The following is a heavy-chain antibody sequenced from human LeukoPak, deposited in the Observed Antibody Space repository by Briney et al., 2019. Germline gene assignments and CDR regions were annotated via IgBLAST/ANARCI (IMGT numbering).Heavy chain of an antibody. V-gene: IGHV4-39*07. CDR3: ARAVGTSRNFFDY. D-gene: IGHD4-23*01. CDR1: GDSISSSSSY. J-gene: IGHJ4*02. Sequence: SETLSLTCTVSGDSISSSSSYWGWIRQPPGEGLEWIGSIYYSGSTYYNTSLKSRVTISVDTSKNQFSLNLSSVTAADTAMYYCARAVGTSRNFFDYWGQGTLVTVSS. CDR2: IYYSGST.